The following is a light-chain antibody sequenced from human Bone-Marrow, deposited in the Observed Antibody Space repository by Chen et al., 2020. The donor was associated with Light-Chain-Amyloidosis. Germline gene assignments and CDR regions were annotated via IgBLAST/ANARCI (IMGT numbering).Light chain of an antibody. CDR3: SSFTSSSSYV. J-gene: IGLJ1*01. CDR2: AVS. CDR1: SGDVGTYNY. Sequence: QSALTQPASVSGSPGQPITISCTGTSGDVGTYNYVSWYQQHPGKAPKVMIYAVSNRPSGVSNRFSGAKSGHTASLTISGLQAEDEADYYCSSFTSSSSYVFGPGTKVTVL. V-gene: IGLV2-14*01.